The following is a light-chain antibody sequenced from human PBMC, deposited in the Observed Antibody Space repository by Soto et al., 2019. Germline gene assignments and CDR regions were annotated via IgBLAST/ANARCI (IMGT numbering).Light chain of an antibody. CDR2: VGS. Sequence: DIRMGQAPLSLPGSPGGPASISCRSSPSLLHSNGYNYLDWYLQKPGQSPQLLSYVGSNRASGITERFSGSGSGKDFTLKISRVEAEDVGVYSCIKALQSPLTFGGGTKVDI. J-gene: IGKJ4*01. V-gene: IGKV2-28*01. CDR3: IKALQSPLT. CDR1: PSLLHSNGYNY.